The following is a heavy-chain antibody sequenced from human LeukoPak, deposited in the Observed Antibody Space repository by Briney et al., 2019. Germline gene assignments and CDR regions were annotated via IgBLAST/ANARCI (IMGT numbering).Heavy chain of an antibody. V-gene: IGHV4-61*02. Sequence: SDTLSLTGTVSGGSISSGNYYWTWIRQPAGKGLEWIGRIYTRGSPNYNPSLNSRVTISVDTSKNQFSLKLSSVTAADTAVYYCARFYYYDSSGYPSPDAFDIWGQGTMVTVSS. CDR1: GGSISSGNYY. CDR3: ARFYYYDSSGYPSPDAFDI. J-gene: IGHJ3*02. CDR2: IYTRGSP. D-gene: IGHD3-22*01.